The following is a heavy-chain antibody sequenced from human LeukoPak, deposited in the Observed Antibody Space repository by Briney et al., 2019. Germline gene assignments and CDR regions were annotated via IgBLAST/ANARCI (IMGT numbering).Heavy chain of an antibody. J-gene: IGHJ4*02. CDR3: ARQRGSGCLDY. CDR1: GFAFGNYA. V-gene: IGHV3-7*01. Sequence: GGSLRLSCAASGFAFGNYAMGWVRQAPGKGLEWVANIKQDGSETYYVDSVKGRFTISRDNAKNSLSLQMNSLRAEDTAVYYCARQRGSGCLDYWGQGTLVTVSS. CDR2: IKQDGSET. D-gene: IGHD6-19*01.